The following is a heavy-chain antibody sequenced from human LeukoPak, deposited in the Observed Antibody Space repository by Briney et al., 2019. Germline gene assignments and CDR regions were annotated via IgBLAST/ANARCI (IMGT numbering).Heavy chain of an antibody. J-gene: IGHJ4*02. D-gene: IGHD3-3*01. CDR3: ARVVSDYDFWSGYYTAFDY. Sequence: ASVKVSCKASGYTFTGYYMHWVRQAPGQGLEWMGWISAYNGNTSYAQKLQGRVTMTTDTSTSTAYMELRSLRSDDTAVYYCARVVSDYDFWSGYYTAFDYWGQGTLVTVSS. CDR2: ISAYNGNT. V-gene: IGHV1-18*04. CDR1: GYTFTGYY.